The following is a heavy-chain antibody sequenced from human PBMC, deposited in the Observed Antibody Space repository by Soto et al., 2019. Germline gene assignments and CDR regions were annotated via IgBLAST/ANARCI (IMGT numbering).Heavy chain of an antibody. J-gene: IGHJ4*02. CDR1: GFTFSSYA. V-gene: IGHV3-30*02. CDR2: IRYDGGNT. CDR3: AVHYFDY. Sequence: GGSLRLSCAASGFTFSSYAMSWVRQAPEKGLEWVAAIRYDGGNTYYADSVKGRFTISRDNSKNTLYLQMNSLRAEDTAVYYCAVHYFDYWGQGTLVTVSS.